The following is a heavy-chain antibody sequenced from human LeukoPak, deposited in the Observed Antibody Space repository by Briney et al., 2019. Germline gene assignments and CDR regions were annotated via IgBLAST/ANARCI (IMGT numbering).Heavy chain of an antibody. D-gene: IGHD2-2*01. J-gene: IGHJ5*02. CDR3: ARGREPLVVRNWFDP. Sequence: PSETLSLTCTVSGGSISSSSYYWGWIRQPPGKGLEWIGSIYYSGSTYYNPSLKSRVTISVDTSKNQFSLKLSSVTAADTAVYYCARGREPLVVRNWFDPWGQGTLVTVSS. CDR2: IYYSGST. CDR1: GGSISSSSYY. V-gene: IGHV4-39*07.